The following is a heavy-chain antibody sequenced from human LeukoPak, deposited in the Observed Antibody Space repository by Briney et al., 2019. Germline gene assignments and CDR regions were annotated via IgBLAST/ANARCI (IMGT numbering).Heavy chain of an antibody. V-gene: IGHV7-4-1*02. Sequence: ASVKVSCKASGYTFTGYYMHWVRQAPGQGLEWMGWINTNTGNPTYAQGFTGRFVFSLDTSVSTAYLQISSLKAEDTAVYYCARVPSYCSGGSCYSVDYWGQGTLVTVSS. J-gene: IGHJ4*02. D-gene: IGHD2-15*01. CDR1: GYTFTGYY. CDR2: INTNTGNP. CDR3: ARVPSYCSGGSCYSVDY.